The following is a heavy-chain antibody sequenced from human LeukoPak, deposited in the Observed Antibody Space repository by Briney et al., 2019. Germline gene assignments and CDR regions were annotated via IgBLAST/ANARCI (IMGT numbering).Heavy chain of an antibody. CDR3: ARHVSRYAFVFHS. V-gene: IGHV4-39*01. Sequence: SETLSLTCTVSGGSIGTSSYYWGWIRQPPGKGLEWIGSIYYSGSTYYNPSLKSRVTISVDTSKNQFSLKLSSVTAADTAVYFCARHVSRYAFVFHSWGQGTLVTVSS. CDR2: IYYSGST. D-gene: IGHD1-1*01. CDR1: GGSIGTSSYY. J-gene: IGHJ4*02.